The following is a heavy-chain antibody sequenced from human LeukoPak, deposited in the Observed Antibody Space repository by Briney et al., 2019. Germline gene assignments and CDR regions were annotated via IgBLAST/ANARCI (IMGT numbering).Heavy chain of an antibody. CDR3: ASGGGYYYYYYMDV. V-gene: IGHV3-74*01. J-gene: IGHJ6*03. CDR1: GFSFSSKW. CDR2: INRDGSTT. Sequence: GWSLRLSCAASGFSFSSKWMHWVRQAPGKGLMWVSRINRDGSTTRYADSVKGRFTISRDNAQNTLYLQMSSLRGEDTGVYYCASGGGYYYYYYMDVWGEGTTVTVSS.